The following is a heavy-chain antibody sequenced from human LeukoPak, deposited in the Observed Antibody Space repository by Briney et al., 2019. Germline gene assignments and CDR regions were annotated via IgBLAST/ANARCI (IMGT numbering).Heavy chain of an antibody. D-gene: IGHD3-10*01. V-gene: IGHV3-23*01. CDR3: ARSFRPVNGATWFLSFDF. Sequence: GGSLRLTCAASGFPISSYAMTWVRQAPGKGLEWVSSISGDGGTNYHAASVRGGFTISRDNAKNTVYLVISVLAAEATAVYYSARSFRPVNGATWFLSFDFWGPGTLVTVSS. CDR1: GFPISSYA. J-gene: IGHJ4*02. CDR2: ISGDGGTN.